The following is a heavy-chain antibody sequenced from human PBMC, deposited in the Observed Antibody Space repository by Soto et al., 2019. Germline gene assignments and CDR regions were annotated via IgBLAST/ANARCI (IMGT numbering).Heavy chain of an antibody. J-gene: IGHJ6*02. CDR1: GYSISSGYY. CDR3: ARDSIPIYDFWSGYSSYYYGMDV. V-gene: IGHV4-38-2*02. CDR2: ICHSGST. D-gene: IGHD3-3*01. Sequence: PSETLSLTCAVSGYSISSGYYWCWIRQPPGKGLEWIGSICHSGSTYYNPSLKSRVTISVDTSKNQFSLKLSSVTAADTAVYYCARDSIPIYDFWSGYSSYYYGMDVWGQGTTVTVSS.